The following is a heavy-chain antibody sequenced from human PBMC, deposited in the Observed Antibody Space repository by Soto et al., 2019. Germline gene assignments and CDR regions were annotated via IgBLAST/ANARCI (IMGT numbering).Heavy chain of an antibody. CDR1: GGTFSSYA. J-gene: IGHJ6*02. CDR2: IIPIFGTA. V-gene: IGHV1-69*19. D-gene: IGHD4-17*01. CDR3: ARDQTTVVPYYYYGMDV. Sequence: QVQLVQSGAEVKKPGSSVKVSCKASGGTFSSYAISWVRQCPGQGLEWMGGIIPIFGTANYAQKFPGRVTTTADESTSTAYMELSSMRSEDTAVYYCARDQTTVVPYYYYGMDVWGQGTTVTVSS.